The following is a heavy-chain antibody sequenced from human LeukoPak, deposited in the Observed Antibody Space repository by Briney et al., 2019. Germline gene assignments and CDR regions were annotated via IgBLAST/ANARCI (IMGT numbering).Heavy chain of an antibody. CDR3: VKDQGYYDSSGYYVAIFDY. CDR1: GFTFSSYS. Sequence: GGSLRLSCAASGFTFSSYSMNWVRQAPGKGLEWVSYISSSSGTIYYADSVKGRFTISRDNAKNSLYLQMSSLKTEDTAVYYCVKDQGYYDSSGYYVAIFDYWGQGTLVTVSS. J-gene: IGHJ4*02. CDR2: ISSSSGTI. V-gene: IGHV3-48*01. D-gene: IGHD3-22*01.